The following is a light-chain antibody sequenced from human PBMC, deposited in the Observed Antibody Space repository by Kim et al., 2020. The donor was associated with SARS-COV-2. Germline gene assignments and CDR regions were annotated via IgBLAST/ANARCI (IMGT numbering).Light chain of an antibody. CDR3: QHWT. J-gene: IGKJ5*01. V-gene: IGKV3-11*01. Sequence: SPAPLSFSPGEKATLSCRSSQRIGHFLAWYQQKPGQAPRLLIYDASNRATDIPARFSGSGSGTDFTLTISSLEPEDFAIYYCQHWTFGQGTRLEIK. CDR2: DAS. CDR1: QRIGHF.